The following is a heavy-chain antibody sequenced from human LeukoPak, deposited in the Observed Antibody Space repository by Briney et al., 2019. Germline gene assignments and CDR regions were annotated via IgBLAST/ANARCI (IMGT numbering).Heavy chain of an antibody. D-gene: IGHD3-22*01. J-gene: IGHJ4*02. CDR1: GFTFSSYS. CDR3: AKDDSYYDSSGHFDY. Sequence: GGSLRLSCAASGFTFSSYSMNWVRQAPGKGLEWVAVISYDGSNKYYADSVKGRFAISRDNSKNTLYLQMNSLRAEDTAVYYCAKDDSYYDSSGHFDYWGQGTLVTVSS. CDR2: ISYDGSNK. V-gene: IGHV3-30*18.